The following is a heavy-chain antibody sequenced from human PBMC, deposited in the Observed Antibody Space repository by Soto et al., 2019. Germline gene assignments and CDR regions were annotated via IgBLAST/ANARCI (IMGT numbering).Heavy chain of an antibody. D-gene: IGHD3-3*01. Sequence: GGSLRLSCAASGFTFSSYAMSWVRQAPGKGLEWVSAISGSGGSTYYADSVKGRFTISRDNSKNTLYLQMNSLRAEDTAVYYCAKDRRFLEWLVDAFDIWGQGTMVTVSS. V-gene: IGHV3-23*01. J-gene: IGHJ3*02. CDR2: ISGSGGST. CDR3: AKDRRFLEWLVDAFDI. CDR1: GFTFSSYA.